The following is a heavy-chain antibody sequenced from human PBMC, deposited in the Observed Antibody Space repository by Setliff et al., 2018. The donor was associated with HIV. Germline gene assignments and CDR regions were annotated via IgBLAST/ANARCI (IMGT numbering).Heavy chain of an antibody. CDR3: ARGRGSSSSWPIDY. V-gene: IGHV4-31*02. J-gene: IGHJ4*02. CDR2: IYNTGST. Sequence: PSETLSLTCTVSGGPISTDHNWGWFRQHPGKGLEWIGYIYNTGSTYHSPSLESRVTISIDTSKNQFSLKLSSVTAADTAVYFCARGRGSSSSWPIDYWGQGTLVTVSS. D-gene: IGHD6-13*01. CDR1: GGPISTDHN.